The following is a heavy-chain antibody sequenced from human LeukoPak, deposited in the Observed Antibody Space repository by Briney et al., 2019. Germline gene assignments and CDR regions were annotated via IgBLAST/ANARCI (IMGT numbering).Heavy chain of an antibody. Sequence: ASVKVSCKASGYTFTGYYMHWVRQAPGQGLEWMGWINPNSGGTNYAQKFQGWVTMTRDTSISTAYMELSRPRSDDTAVYYCAVGIVGATNYFDYWGQGTLVTVSS. J-gene: IGHJ4*02. D-gene: IGHD1-26*01. CDR1: GYTFTGYY. V-gene: IGHV1-2*04. CDR3: AVGIVGATNYFDY. CDR2: INPNSGGT.